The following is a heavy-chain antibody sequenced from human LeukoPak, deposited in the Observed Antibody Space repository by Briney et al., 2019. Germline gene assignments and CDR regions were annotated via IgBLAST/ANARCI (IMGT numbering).Heavy chain of an antibody. V-gene: IGHV4-4*07. D-gene: IGHD3-22*01. CDR2: IYTSGST. J-gene: IGHJ3*02. Sequence: SETLSLTCTVSGGSISSYYWSWIRQPAGKGLEWIGRIYTSGSTNYNPSLKSRVTISVDTSKNQFSLKLSSVTAADTAVYYCARLYDSSGYYPSDTFDIWGQGTMVTVSS. CDR3: ARLYDSSGYYPSDTFDI. CDR1: GGSISSYY.